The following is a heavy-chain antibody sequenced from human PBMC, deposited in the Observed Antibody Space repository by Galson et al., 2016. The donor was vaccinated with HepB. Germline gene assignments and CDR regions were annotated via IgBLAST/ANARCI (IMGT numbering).Heavy chain of an antibody. V-gene: IGHV1-18*01. CDR2: ISGYNGHI. CDR1: GYTFTSSG. J-gene: IGHJ4*02. D-gene: IGHD1-26*01. Sequence: SVKVSCKASGYTFTSSGISWVRQAPGQGLEWMGWISGYNGHIRYAQKFQDRVTMTTDTSTNTAYMELRSLRSDDTAIYYCVRDWDIGFRVRSVDFWGQGTLVIVSS. CDR3: VRDWDIGFRVRSVDF.